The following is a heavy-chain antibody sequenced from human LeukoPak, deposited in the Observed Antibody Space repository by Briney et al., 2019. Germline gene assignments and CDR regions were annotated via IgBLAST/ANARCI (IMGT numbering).Heavy chain of an antibody. V-gene: IGHV1-18*01. CDR1: GYTFTSYG. CDR2: ISAYNGNT. J-gene: IGHJ5*02. D-gene: IGHD3-3*01. Sequence: ASVKVSCKASGYTFTSYGISWVRQAPGQGLEWMGWISAYNGNTNYAQKLQGSVTMTTDTSTSTAYMELRSLRSGDTAVYYCARAGVLEWSNWFDPWGQGTLVTVSS. CDR3: ARAGVLEWSNWFDP.